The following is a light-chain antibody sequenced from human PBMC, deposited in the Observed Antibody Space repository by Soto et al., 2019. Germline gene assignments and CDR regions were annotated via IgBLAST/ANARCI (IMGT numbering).Light chain of an antibody. CDR2: AAS. Sequence: DIQMTQSPSSLSASVGDRVTISCRASQHISNYLSWYQQKPGKAPKLLIYAASGLRSGVPSRFSGGGSGTDFTLTISSLQPEDFATYYCQQTYSTPVFGPGTRVEIK. V-gene: IGKV1-39*01. J-gene: IGKJ3*01. CDR3: QQTYSTPV. CDR1: QHISNY.